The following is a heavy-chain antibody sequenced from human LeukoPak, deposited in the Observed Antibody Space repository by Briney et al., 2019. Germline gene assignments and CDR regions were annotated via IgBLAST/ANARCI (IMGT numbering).Heavy chain of an antibody. CDR1: GFIFGSYA. D-gene: IGHD6-6*01. CDR2: ISSTGSST. J-gene: IGHJ4*02. Sequence: PGGSLRLSCAASGFIFGSYAMTWVRQAPGRGPEWVSAISSTGSSTYYAESVKGRFTISRDNSKNTLYLQMNSLRAAEDTAVYYCAKDQKYSNSPFDYWGQGTLVTVSS. V-gene: IGHV3-23*01. CDR3: AKDQKYSNSPFDY.